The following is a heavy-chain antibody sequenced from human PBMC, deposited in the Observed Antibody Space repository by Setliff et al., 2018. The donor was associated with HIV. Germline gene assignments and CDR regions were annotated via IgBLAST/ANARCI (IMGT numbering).Heavy chain of an antibody. Sequence: SETLSLTCTVSGGSISSYYWSWIRQPPEKGLEWIGYIYDRGGTNYNPSLKSRVTISLDTSKNQFSLKLNSVTAAHTAVYYCARADCSGGSCYSPGYWGQGTLVTVSS. D-gene: IGHD2-15*01. CDR1: GGSISSYY. CDR3: ARADCSGGSCYSPGY. J-gene: IGHJ4*02. V-gene: IGHV4-59*01. CDR2: IYDRGGT.